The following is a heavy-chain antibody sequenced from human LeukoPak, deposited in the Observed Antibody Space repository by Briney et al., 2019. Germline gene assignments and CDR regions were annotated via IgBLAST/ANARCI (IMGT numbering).Heavy chain of an antibody. J-gene: IGHJ4*02. V-gene: IGHV4-4*07. D-gene: IGHD3-9*01. Sequence: NPSETLSLTCTVSGGSISSYYWSWIRQPAGKGLEWIGRIYTSGSTNYNPSLKSRVTMSVDTSKNQFSLKLSSVTAADTAVYYCASQPFYDILTGYYYFDYWGQGTLVTVSS. CDR1: GGSISSYY. CDR3: ASQPFYDILTGYYYFDY. CDR2: IYTSGST.